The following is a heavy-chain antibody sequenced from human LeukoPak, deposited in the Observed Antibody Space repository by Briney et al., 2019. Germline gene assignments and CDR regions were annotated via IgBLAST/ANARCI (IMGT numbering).Heavy chain of an antibody. Sequence: SVKVSCKASGGTFSSYAISWVRQAPGQGLEWMGGIIPIFGTANYAQKFQGRVTITADKSTSTAYMELSSLRSEDTAVYYCARGGDIFATDYYYYYMDVWGKGTTVTISS. CDR3: ARGGDIFATDYYYYYMDV. CDR1: GGTFSSYA. CDR2: IIPIFGTA. D-gene: IGHD3-9*01. J-gene: IGHJ6*03. V-gene: IGHV1-69*06.